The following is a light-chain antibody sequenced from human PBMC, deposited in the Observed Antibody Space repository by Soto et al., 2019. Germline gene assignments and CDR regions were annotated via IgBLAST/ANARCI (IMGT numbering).Light chain of an antibody. J-gene: IGKJ1*01. Sequence: SLSPLSLPVTPGEPASISFRSSWSLLHSNGYNYLAWYLQKPGQAPQLLIYLGSNRASGVPDRFSGSGSGTDFTLKISRVEAEDVGVYYCMQFGYAPLTFGQGTKVDIK. CDR3: MQFGYAPLT. CDR1: WSLLHSNGYNY. V-gene: IGKV2-28*01. CDR2: LGS.